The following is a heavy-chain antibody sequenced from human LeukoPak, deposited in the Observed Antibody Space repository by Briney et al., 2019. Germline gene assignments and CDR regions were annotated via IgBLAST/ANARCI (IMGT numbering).Heavy chain of an antibody. CDR2: INHSGST. Sequence: PSETLSLTCAVYGGSFSGYYWSWIRQPPGKGLEWIGEINHSGSTNYNPSLKSRVTISVDTSKNQFSLKLSSVTAADTAVYYCARGSGSRDWYFDLWGRGTMVTVPS. V-gene: IGHV4-34*01. J-gene: IGHJ2*01. CDR3: ARGSGSRDWYFDL. CDR1: GGSFSGYY. D-gene: IGHD1-26*01.